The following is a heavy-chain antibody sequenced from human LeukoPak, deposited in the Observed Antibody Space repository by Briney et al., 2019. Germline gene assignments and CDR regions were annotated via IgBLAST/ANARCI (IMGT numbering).Heavy chain of an antibody. CDR2: INPNSGGT. Sequence: EASVKVSCKASGYTFTGYYMHWVRQAPGQGLEWMGWINPNSGGTNYAQKFQGRVTMTRDTSISTAYMELSRLRSDDTAVYYCARESHDDSSGYYRNPVDYWGQGTLVTVSS. V-gene: IGHV1-2*02. CDR1: GYTFTGYY. CDR3: ARESHDDSSGYYRNPVDY. D-gene: IGHD3-22*01. J-gene: IGHJ4*02.